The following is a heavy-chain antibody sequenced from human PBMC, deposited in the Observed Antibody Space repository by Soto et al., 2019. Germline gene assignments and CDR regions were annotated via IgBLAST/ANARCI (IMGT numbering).Heavy chain of an antibody. CDR2: INPSGGTT. CDR1: AYIFTSYY. V-gene: IGHV1-46*01. J-gene: IGHJ4*02. D-gene: IGHD2-15*01. Sequence: ALVNVSCNAPAYIFTSYYIHCVRQAPGKGLEWMALINPSGGTTNYAQKLQGRVTMTRDTSTSTVYMELSSLRSEDTAVYYCARGHEWWVEEARHYYFDYWGQGTLVTVSS. CDR3: ARGHEWWVEEARHYYFDY.